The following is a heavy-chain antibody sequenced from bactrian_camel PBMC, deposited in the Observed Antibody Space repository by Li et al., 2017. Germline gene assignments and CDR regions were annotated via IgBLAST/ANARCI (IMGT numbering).Heavy chain of an antibody. V-gene: IGHV3S40*01. CDR2: IDNAGSAT. D-gene: IGHD4*01. CDR3: AAGRPGASCAVDYGTLRFTNY. J-gene: IGHJ4*01. Sequence: VQLVESGGGSVQAGESLRLSCVASGFAGSNLYMAWFRQAPGKEREGVAAIDNAGSATYTYAVQGRFTISKDSAKNTLYLQMNDLKVEDTAMYYCAAGRPGASCAVDYGTLRFTNYWGQGTQVTVS. CDR1: GFAGSNLY.